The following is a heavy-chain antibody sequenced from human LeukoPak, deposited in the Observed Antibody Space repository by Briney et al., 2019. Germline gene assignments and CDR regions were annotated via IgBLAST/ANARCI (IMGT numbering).Heavy chain of an antibody. CDR2: ISWNSGSI. D-gene: IGHD4-17*01. J-gene: IGHJ5*02. Sequence: PGGSLRLSCAASGFTFDDYAMHWVRQAPGKGLEWVSGISWNSGSIGYADSVKGRFTISRDNAKNSLYLQMNSLRAEDTAVYYCARTVGYGDYHWFDPWGQGTLVTVSS. CDR1: GFTFDDYA. V-gene: IGHV3-9*01. CDR3: ARTVGYGDYHWFDP.